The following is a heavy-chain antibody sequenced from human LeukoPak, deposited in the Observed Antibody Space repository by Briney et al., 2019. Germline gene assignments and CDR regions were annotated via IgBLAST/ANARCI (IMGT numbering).Heavy chain of an antibody. Sequence: PGGSLRLSCAASGFTFSDYYMSWIRQAPGKGLEWVSAISGSGGSTYYADSVKGRFTISRDNSKNTLYLQMNSLRAEDTAVYYCARAPPSYGDFGAFDIWGQGTMVTVSS. J-gene: IGHJ3*02. D-gene: IGHD4-17*01. CDR1: GFTFSDYY. V-gene: IGHV3-23*01. CDR3: ARAPPSYGDFGAFDI. CDR2: ISGSGGST.